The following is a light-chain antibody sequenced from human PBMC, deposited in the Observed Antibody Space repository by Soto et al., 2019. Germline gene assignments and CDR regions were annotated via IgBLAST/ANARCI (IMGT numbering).Light chain of an antibody. V-gene: IGLV1-40*01. Sequence: QSVLTQPPSVSGAPGQRVTISCTGSSSNIGAGYDVHWYQQLPGTAPKLLIYGNSNRPSGVPDRFSGSKSGTSASLVITGLQAEDEADYYCQSYDSSLSGPRYVFGTGTKLTVL. CDR1: SSNIGAGYD. J-gene: IGLJ1*01. CDR3: QSYDSSLSGPRYV. CDR2: GNS.